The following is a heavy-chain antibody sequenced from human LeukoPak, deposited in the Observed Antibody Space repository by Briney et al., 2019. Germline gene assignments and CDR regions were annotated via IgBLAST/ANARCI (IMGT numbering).Heavy chain of an antibody. D-gene: IGHD3-10*01. CDR3: ARAASGFSIIFDI. V-gene: IGHV4-34*01. J-gene: IGHJ3*02. CDR2: INHSGST. Sequence: SETLSLTCAVYGGSFSGYYWSWIRQPPGKGLEWIGEINHSGSTNYSPSLKSRVTISVDTSKNQFSLKLSSVTAADTAVYYCARAASGFSIIFDIWGQGTMVTVSS. CDR1: GGSFSGYY.